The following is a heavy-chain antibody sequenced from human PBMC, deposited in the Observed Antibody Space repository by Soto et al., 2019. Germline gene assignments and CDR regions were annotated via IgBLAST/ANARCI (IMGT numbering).Heavy chain of an antibody. J-gene: IGHJ4*02. CDR2: IWYDGSNK. Sequence: GSLRLSCAASGFTFSSYGMHWVRQAPGKGLEWVAAIWYDGSNKYYADSVKGRFTISRDNSKNTLYLQMNSLRAEDTAVYYCASEYYYDSSGNITGDYWGQGTLVTVSS. CDR1: GFTFSSYG. D-gene: IGHD3-22*01. CDR3: ASEYYYDSSGNITGDY. V-gene: IGHV3-33*01.